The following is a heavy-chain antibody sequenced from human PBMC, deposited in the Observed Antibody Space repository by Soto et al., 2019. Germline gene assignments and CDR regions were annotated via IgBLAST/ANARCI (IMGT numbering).Heavy chain of an antibody. V-gene: IGHV1-69*13. J-gene: IGHJ4*02. Sequence: SVKVSCKASGGTFSSYAISCVRQAPEQGLEWMGGIIPIFGTANYAQKFQGRVTITADESTSTAYMELSSLRSEDTAVYYCTLLYSSSSGSTFFDYWGQGTLVTVSS. CDR2: IIPIFGTA. CDR1: GGTFSSYA. CDR3: TLLYSSSSGSTFFDY. D-gene: IGHD6-6*01.